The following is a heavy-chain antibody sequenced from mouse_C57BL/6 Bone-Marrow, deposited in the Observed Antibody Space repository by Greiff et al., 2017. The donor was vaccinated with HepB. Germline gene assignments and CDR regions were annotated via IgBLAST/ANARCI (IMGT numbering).Heavy chain of an antibody. V-gene: IGHV1-64*01. Sequence: VQLQQPGAELVKPGASVKLSCKASGYTFTSYWMHWVKQRPGQGLEWIGMIHPNSGSTNYNEKFKSKATLTVDKSSSTTYMQLSSLTSEDSAVYECARRGSSGSFAYWGQGTLVTVSA. CDR3: ARRGSSGSFAY. CDR1: GYTFTSYW. CDR2: IHPNSGST. J-gene: IGHJ3*01. D-gene: IGHD3-2*02.